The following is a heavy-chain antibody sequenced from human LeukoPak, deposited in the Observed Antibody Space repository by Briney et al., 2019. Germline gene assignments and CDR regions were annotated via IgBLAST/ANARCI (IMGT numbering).Heavy chain of an antibody. J-gene: IGHJ4*02. D-gene: IGHD3-10*01. V-gene: IGHV3-7*02. CDR3: AASITMFDY. Sequence: GGSLRLSCAASGFTFSRYWMSWVRQAPGKGLEWVANIKEDGTVKYYVESVRGRFTVSRDNARNSLYLQMNSLRAEDTAVYYCAASITMFDYWGQGTLVTVSS. CDR1: GFTFSRYW. CDR2: IKEDGTVK.